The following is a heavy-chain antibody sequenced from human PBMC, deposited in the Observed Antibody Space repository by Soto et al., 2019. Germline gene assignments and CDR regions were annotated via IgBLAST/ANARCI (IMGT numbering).Heavy chain of an antibody. Sequence: SETLSLTCTVSGGSISSGDYYWSWIRQPPGKGLEWIGYIYYCGSTYYNPSLKSRVTISVDTSKNQFSLNLSFVTAADTAVYYCARGVFFDYVWGSYRYRGRVEADAFDIWGQGTMVTVSS. D-gene: IGHD3-16*02. V-gene: IGHV4-30-4*01. J-gene: IGHJ3*02. CDR3: ARGVFFDYVWGSYRYRGRVEADAFDI. CDR2: IYYCGST. CDR1: GGSISSGDYY.